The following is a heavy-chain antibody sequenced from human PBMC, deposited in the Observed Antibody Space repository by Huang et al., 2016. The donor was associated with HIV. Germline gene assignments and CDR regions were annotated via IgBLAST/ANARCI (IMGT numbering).Heavy chain of an antibody. CDR2: NSISRGST. CDR3: ARGKFDILTGWDDTYYFDH. J-gene: IGHJ4*02. V-gene: IGHV3-48*01. Sequence: EIHLVESGGGLVQPGGSLRISCVVSGFTFNVYSMEWVSQDPGKGLEWLSHNSISRGSTHYADSVKGRFTISRDIAKNSLYLQMNRLRPEDTAVYYCARGKFDILTGWDDTYYFDHWGQGTLVTVSS. D-gene: IGHD3-9*01. CDR1: GFTFNVYS.